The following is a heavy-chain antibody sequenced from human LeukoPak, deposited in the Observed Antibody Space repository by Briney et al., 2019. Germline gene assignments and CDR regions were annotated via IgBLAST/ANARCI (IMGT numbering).Heavy chain of an antibody. D-gene: IGHD6-19*01. CDR3: ATEYSSGWYGYAFDI. CDR2: INPNSGGT. V-gene: IGHV1-2*02. CDR1: GYTFTGYY. Sequence: GASVKVSCKASGYTFTGYYMHWVRQAPGQGLEWMGWINPNSGGTNYAQKFQGRVTMTRDTSISTAYMELSSLRSEDTAVYYCATEYSSGWYGYAFDIWGQGTMVTVSS. J-gene: IGHJ3*02.